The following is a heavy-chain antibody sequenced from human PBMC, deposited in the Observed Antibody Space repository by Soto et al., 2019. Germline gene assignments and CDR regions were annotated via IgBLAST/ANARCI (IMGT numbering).Heavy chain of an antibody. V-gene: IGHV3-49*03. CDR1: LFTFGDYA. CDR2: IRSKAYGGTT. CDR3: TRERYYGSGSYGDYYYYYYMEV. D-gene: IGHD3-10*01. J-gene: IGHJ6*03. Sequence: SLRLSCPSSLFTFGDYAMSLFRKAPFKLLELLCLIRSKAYGGTTEYAASVKGRFTISRDDSKSIAYLQMNSLKTEDTAVYYCTRERYYGSGSYGDYYYYYYMEVWGKGTTVTVSS.